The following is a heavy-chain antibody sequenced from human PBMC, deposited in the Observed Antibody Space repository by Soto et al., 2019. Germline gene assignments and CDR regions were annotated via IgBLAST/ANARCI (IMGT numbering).Heavy chain of an antibody. CDR2: IIPLLGIA. V-gene: IGHV1-69*02. CDR1: GGTLSSYT. J-gene: IGHJ4*02. Sequence: SVEVSCKDSGGTLSSYTSSWVRQDKKQGLEWMGRIIPLLGIADYAQKFQGRVTITADESTSTAYMELSSLRSEDTAVYYCARPKGSYSSGYYYFDYWGQGTLVTVS. CDR3: ARPKGSYSSGYYYFDY. D-gene: IGHD6-19*01.